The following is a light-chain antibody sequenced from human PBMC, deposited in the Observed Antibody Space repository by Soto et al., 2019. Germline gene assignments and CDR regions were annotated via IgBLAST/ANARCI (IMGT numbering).Light chain of an antibody. CDR1: QSVSGE. CDR2: RTS. V-gene: IGKV3-15*01. CDR3: QQYDRWPPWT. Sequence: EIVMMQSPAILSVSPGERATLSCRTSQSVSGELAWYQQKPGQAPRLLFYRTSIRATGVPARFSGSGSGTDFTLTISSLQSEDFAVYYCQQYDRWPPWTFGQGTKVEIK. J-gene: IGKJ1*01.